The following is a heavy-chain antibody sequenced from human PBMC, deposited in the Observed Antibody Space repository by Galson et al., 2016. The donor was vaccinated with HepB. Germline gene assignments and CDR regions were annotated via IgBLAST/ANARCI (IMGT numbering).Heavy chain of an antibody. CDR3: AKESPYSNARQYYLEN. CDR2: ISGVSDRT. D-gene: IGHD4-11*01. Sequence: SLRLSCAASGFTFSNYAMSWVRQAPGKGPEWVSAISGVSDRTYYAGSMKDRFIIPRDDSRNMLFLQLNSLRAEDTAIYYCAKESPYSNARQYYLENWGHGTLVTVSS. CDR1: GFTFSNYA. J-gene: IGHJ4*01. V-gene: IGHV3-23*01.